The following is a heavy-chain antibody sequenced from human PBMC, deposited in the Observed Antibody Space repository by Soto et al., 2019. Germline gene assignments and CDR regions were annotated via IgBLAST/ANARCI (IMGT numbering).Heavy chain of an antibody. CDR3: ARNKEWPRSYYYYGMDV. CDR1: GYSFTSYW. CDR2: IDPSDSYT. D-gene: IGHD3-3*01. Sequence: PGESLKISCKGSGYSFTSYWISWVRQMPGKGLEWMGRIDPSDSYTNYSPSFQGHVTISADKSISTAYLRWSSLKASDTAMYYCARNKEWPRSYYYYGMDVWGQGTTVTVSS. V-gene: IGHV5-10-1*01. J-gene: IGHJ6*02.